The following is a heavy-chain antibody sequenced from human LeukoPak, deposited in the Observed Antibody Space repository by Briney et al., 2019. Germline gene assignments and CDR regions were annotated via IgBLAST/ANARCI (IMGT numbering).Heavy chain of an antibody. CDR1: GYGFTTYR. V-gene: IGHV5-51*01. CDR3: ARRGSAGNLDY. J-gene: IGHJ4*02. Sequence: GESLKISCKGSGYGFTTYRIDWVRQMPGKGLEWMGFIYPGDSDTRYSPSFQGQVTISADKSISTAYLQWSSLKASDTAMYYCARRGSAGNLDYWGQGTLVTVSS. CDR2: IYPGDSDT. D-gene: IGHD6-13*01.